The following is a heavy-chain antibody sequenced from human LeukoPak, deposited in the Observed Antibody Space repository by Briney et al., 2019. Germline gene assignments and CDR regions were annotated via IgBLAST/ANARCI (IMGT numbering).Heavy chain of an antibody. J-gene: IGHJ4*02. D-gene: IGHD1-14*01. CDR1: GFSFSNYW. V-gene: IGHV3-7*01. CDR3: ARGGVRRGYYDY. Sequence: GGSLRLSCAASGFSFSNYWMKWVRQDPGKGLEWVANINEDGSEKYYVDSVRGRLTISRDNAKNSLYLQMNSLRTEDTAIYYCARGGVRRGYYDYWGQGTLVTVSS. CDR2: INEDGSEK.